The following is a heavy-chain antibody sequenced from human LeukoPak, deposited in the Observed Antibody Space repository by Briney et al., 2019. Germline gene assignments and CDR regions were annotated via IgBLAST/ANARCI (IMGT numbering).Heavy chain of an antibody. J-gene: IGHJ5*02. V-gene: IGHV4-39*07. Sequence: NPSETLSLTCTVSGGSISSSSYYWGWIRQPPGKGLEWIGSIYYSGSTYYNPSLKSRVTISVDTSKNQFSLKLSSVTAADTAVYYCARKPRATTPQFDPWGQGTLVTVSS. CDR3: ARKPRATTPQFDP. CDR1: GGSISSSSYY. D-gene: IGHD4-17*01. CDR2: IYYSGST.